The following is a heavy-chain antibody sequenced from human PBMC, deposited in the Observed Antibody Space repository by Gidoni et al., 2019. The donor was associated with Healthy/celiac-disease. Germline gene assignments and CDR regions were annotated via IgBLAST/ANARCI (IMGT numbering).Heavy chain of an antibody. CDR2: ISYDGSNK. Sequence: QVQLVESGGGVVQPGRSLRLSCAASGFTFSSYGMHGVRQAPGKGLEWVAVISYDGSNKYYADSVKGRVTISRDNSKNTLDLQMNSLRAEDTAVYYCAREFQFGDYVGYYFDYWGQGTLVTVSS. CDR1: GFTFSSYG. J-gene: IGHJ4*02. CDR3: AREFQFGDYVGYYFDY. D-gene: IGHD4-17*01. V-gene: IGHV3-30*03.